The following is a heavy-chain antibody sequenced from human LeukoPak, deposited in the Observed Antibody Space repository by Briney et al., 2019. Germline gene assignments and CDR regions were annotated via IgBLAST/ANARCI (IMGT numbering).Heavy chain of an antibody. CDR1: EGTFSSYA. CDR2: INTDTGNP. J-gene: IGHJ5*02. D-gene: IGHD3-10*01. CDR3: ARTYYYGSGSYKIDP. Sequence: ASVKVSCKASEGTFSSYAISWVRQAPGQGLEWMGWINTDTGNPTYAQGFTGRFVFSLDTSVSTAYLQISSLKAEDTAVYFCARTYYYGSGSYKIDPWGQGTLVTVSS. V-gene: IGHV7-4-1*02.